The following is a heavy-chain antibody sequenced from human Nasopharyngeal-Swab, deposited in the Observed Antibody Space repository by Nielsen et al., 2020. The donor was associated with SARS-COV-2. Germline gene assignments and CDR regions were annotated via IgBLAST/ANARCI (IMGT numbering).Heavy chain of an antibody. D-gene: IGHD4-17*01. Sequence: GESLKISCAASGFTFSSYWMSWVRQAPGKGLEWVANIKQDGSEKYYVDSVKGRFTISRDNAKNLLYLQMNSLRAEDTAVYYCARDRYYGTTVLDAFDIWGQGTMVTVSS. CDR1: GFTFSSYW. V-gene: IGHV3-7*01. J-gene: IGHJ3*02. CDR3: ARDRYYGTTVLDAFDI. CDR2: IKQDGSEK.